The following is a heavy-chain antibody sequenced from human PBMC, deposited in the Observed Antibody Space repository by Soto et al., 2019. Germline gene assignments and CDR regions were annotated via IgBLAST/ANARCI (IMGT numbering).Heavy chain of an antibody. D-gene: IGHD6-6*01. J-gene: IGHJ4*02. V-gene: IGHV3-48*01. CDR3: VREYTSSSLRY. Sequence: EVQLVESGGGLVQPGGSLRLSCAASGFTFSSYSLNWVSQAPGKGLEWVSFISSRSTIIYYADSVKGRFTVSRDNAKNSLYLQMNSLRAEDTAVYYCVREYTSSSLRYWGQGTLVTVSS. CDR2: ISSRSTII. CDR1: GFTFSSYS.